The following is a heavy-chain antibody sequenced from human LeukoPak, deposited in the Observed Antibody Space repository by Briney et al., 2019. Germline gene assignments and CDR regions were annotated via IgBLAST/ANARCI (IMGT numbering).Heavy chain of an antibody. CDR1: GFTFSSYW. J-gene: IGHJ5*02. Sequence: GGSLRLSCAASGFTFSSYWMSWVRQAPGKGVEWVANIKQDGSEKYYVDSVKGRFTISRDNAKNSLYLQMNSLRAEDTAVYYCARDSRNYGDYSDPWGQGTLVTVSS. V-gene: IGHV3-7*01. CDR3: ARDSRNYGDYSDP. D-gene: IGHD4-17*01. CDR2: IKQDGSEK.